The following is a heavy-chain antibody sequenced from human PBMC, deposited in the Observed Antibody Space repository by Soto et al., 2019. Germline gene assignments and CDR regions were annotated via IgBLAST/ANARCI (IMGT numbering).Heavy chain of an antibody. Sequence: GASVKVSCKASGYTFTGYYMHWVRQAPGQGLEWMGWINPNSGGTNYAQKFQGWVTMTRDTSISTAYMELSRLRSDDTAVYYCARAYVDIVVVPAAIDAFDIWGQGTMVTVSS. CDR2: INPNSGGT. V-gene: IGHV1-2*04. CDR1: GYTFTGYY. D-gene: IGHD2-2*03. J-gene: IGHJ3*02. CDR3: ARAYVDIVVVPAAIDAFDI.